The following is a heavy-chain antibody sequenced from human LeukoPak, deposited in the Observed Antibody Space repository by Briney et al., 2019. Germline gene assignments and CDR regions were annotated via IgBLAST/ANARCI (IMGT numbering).Heavy chain of an antibody. CDR3: ARDTRGESDY. CDR2: IRSDEINK. Sequence: GGSLRLSCAASGFTFRNYVMHWVRQAPGKGLEWVAFIRSDEINKSYADSVKGRFTISRDNAKNSLYLQMNSLRAEDTAVYYCARDTRGESDYWGQGTLVTVSS. J-gene: IGHJ4*02. CDR1: GFTFRNYV. V-gene: IGHV3-30*02. D-gene: IGHD2-2*01.